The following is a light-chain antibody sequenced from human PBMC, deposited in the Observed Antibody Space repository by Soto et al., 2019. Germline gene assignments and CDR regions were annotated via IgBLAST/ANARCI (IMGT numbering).Light chain of an antibody. CDR3: SSYAGSNNFV. J-gene: IGLJ1*01. V-gene: IGLV2-8*01. Sequence: QSALTQPASVSGSPGQSITISCTGTSSDVGGYNYVSWYQQHPGKAPKLMIYEVSRRPSGVPDRFSGSKSGNTASLTVSGLQAEDEAHYYCSSYAGSNNFVFGTGTKLTVL. CDR2: EVS. CDR1: SSDVGGYNY.